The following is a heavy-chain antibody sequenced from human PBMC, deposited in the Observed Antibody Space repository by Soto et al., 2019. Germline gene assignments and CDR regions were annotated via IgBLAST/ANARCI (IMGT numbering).Heavy chain of an antibody. CDR1: GFTFSSYS. V-gene: IGHV3-21*01. D-gene: IGHD3-22*01. CDR2: ISSSSSYI. CDR3: ARDRPGSNYYDSSVWTGGIDY. J-gene: IGHJ4*02. Sequence: EVQLVESGGGLVKPGGSLRLSCAASGFTFSSYSMNWVRQAPGKGLEWVSSISSSSSYIYYADSGKGRFTISRDNAKNSLYLQMNSLRAEDTAVYYCARDRPGSNYYDSSVWTGGIDYWGQGTLVTVSS.